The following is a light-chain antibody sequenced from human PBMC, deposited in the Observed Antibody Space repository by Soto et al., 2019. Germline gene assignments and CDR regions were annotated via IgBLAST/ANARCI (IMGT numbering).Light chain of an antibody. CDR3: QQDGSTPPLT. Sequence: EIGLTQSPGTLSLSPGERATLSCRASQSVSRSYLAWYQQKPGQAPRLLIYGASRRATGIPDRFSGSGCGTDFALTISRREPEDFAVYYCQQDGSTPPLTFGGGTKVEIK. CDR1: QSVSRSY. J-gene: IGKJ4*01. CDR2: GAS. V-gene: IGKV3-20*01.